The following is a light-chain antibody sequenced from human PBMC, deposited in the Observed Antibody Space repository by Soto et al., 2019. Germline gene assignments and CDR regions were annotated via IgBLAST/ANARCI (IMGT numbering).Light chain of an antibody. J-gene: IGKJ1*01. CDR1: QSVSSN. Sequence: EIVMTQSPATLSVSPGERATLSCSASQSVSSNLAWYQQKPGQAPRLLIYGASTRATGIPARFSGSVSGTEFTLTISSLQSEDFAVYYCQQYNNWGTFGQGTKVEIK. CDR3: QQYNNWGT. CDR2: GAS. V-gene: IGKV3-15*01.